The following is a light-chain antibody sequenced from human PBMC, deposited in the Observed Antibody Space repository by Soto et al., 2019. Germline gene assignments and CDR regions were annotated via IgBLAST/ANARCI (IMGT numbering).Light chain of an antibody. V-gene: IGLV2-14*02. Sequence: QSALTQPASVSGSPGQSITISCTGTSSDVGSHNFVSWYQQRPGKAPKLMIFEVTKRPSGVSSRFSASKSGNTASLTISGVQAEDEADYFCSSYTNTRTYVFGTGTKLTVL. CDR2: EVT. CDR3: SSYTNTRTYV. J-gene: IGLJ1*01. CDR1: SSDVGSHNF.